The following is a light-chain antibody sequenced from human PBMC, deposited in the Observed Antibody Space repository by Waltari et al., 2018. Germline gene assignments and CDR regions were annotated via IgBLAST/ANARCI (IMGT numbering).Light chain of an antibody. Sequence: LVLTQSPSASASLGASVKLTCSLPGEYSAYAIAWHQQQPLKGPRHLMTVNSDGSHKKGDGISERFSGSSSDVDRYLFISRLQSEDEADYFCQTWGTGIQVFGSGTKLTVL. V-gene: IGLV4-69*01. CDR1: GEYSAYA. CDR3: QTWGTGIQV. CDR2: VNSDGSH. J-gene: IGLJ3*02.